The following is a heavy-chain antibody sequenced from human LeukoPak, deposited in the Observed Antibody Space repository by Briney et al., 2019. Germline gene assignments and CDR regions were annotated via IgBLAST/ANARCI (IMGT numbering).Heavy chain of an antibody. CDR2: ISSSSSYI. J-gene: IGHJ3*02. Sequence: GGSLRLSCAASGFTFSSYSMNWVRQAPGKGLEWVSSISSSSSYIYYADSVKGRFTISRDNAKNSLYLQMNSLRAEDTAVYYCARVFRGDSSGYSLDAFDIWGQGTMVAVSS. CDR1: GFTFSSYS. D-gene: IGHD3-22*01. V-gene: IGHV3-21*01. CDR3: ARVFRGDSSGYSLDAFDI.